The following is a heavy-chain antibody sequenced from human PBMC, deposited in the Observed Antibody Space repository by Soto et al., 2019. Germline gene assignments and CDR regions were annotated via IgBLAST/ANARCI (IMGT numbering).Heavy chain of an antibody. Sequence: GGSLRLSCAASGFTFSSYAMHWVRQAPGKGLEWVAVIWYDGSNKYYADSVKGRFTISRDNSKNTLYLQMNSLRAEDTAVYYCARDPEYYGSGSNFDYWGQGTLVTVSS. V-gene: IGHV3-33*08. D-gene: IGHD3-10*01. CDR3: ARDPEYYGSGSNFDY. J-gene: IGHJ4*02. CDR1: GFTFSSYA. CDR2: IWYDGSNK.